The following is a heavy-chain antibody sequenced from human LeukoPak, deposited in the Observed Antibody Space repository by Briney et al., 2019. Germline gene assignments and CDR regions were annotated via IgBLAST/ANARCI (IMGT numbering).Heavy chain of an antibody. D-gene: IGHD5-18*01. CDR3: ARTYGHIDTASVPYYFDY. CDR2: IGTAGDT. V-gene: IGHV3-13*01. CDR1: GFTFSSYD. J-gene: IGHJ4*02. Sequence: GGSLRLSCAASGFTFSSYDMHWVRQATGKGLEWVSAIGTAGDTYYPGSVKGRFTISRENAKNSLYLQMNSLRAGDTAVYYCARTYGHIDTASVPYYFDYWGQGTLVTVSS.